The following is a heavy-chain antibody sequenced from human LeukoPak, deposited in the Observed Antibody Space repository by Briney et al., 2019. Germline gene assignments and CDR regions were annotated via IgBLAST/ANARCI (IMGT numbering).Heavy chain of an antibody. CDR1: GFTFSSYW. J-gene: IGHJ3*02. CDR2: ISSSSSYI. CDR3: ARDSSGWLDAFDI. D-gene: IGHD6-19*01. V-gene: IGHV3-21*01. Sequence: GGSLRLSCAASGFTFSSYWMSWVRQAPGKGLEWVSSISSSSSYIYYADSVKGRFTISRDNAKNSLYLQMNSLRAEDTAVYYCARDSSGWLDAFDIWGQGTMVTVSS.